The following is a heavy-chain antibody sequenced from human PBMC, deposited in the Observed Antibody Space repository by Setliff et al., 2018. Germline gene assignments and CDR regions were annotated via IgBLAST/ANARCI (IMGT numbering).Heavy chain of an antibody. Sequence: GGSLRLSCAASGFTFSTYRMHWVRQAPGKGLEWVAVIWDDGGNKYHADSVKGRFTISRDNSKNTPYLQMNSLRPEDTAVYYCARTCSGSGCYAGLESWGQGTPVTV. J-gene: IGHJ4*02. D-gene: IGHD2-15*01. V-gene: IGHV3-33*08. CDR2: IWDDGGNK. CDR1: GFTFSTYR. CDR3: ARTCSGSGCYAGLES.